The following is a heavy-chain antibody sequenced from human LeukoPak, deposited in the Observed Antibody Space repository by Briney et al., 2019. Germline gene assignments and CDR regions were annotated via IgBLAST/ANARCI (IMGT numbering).Heavy chain of an antibody. CDR1: GGSIGNFY. V-gene: IGHV4-4*07. J-gene: IGHJ6*03. CDR2: IFTTGST. Sequence: PSETLSLTCTVSGGSIGNFYWNWIRQPAGKGLEWIGRIFTTGSTNYNPSFKSRVTMSVDTSKNQLSLRLSSVTAADTAVYYCARARYGSGSYHYMDVWGKGTTVTISS. CDR3: ARARYGSGSYHYMDV. D-gene: IGHD3-10*01.